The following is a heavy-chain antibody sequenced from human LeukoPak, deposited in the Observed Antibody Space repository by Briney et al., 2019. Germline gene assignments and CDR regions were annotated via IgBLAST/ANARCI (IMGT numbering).Heavy chain of an antibody. CDR3: ARVRSQTADY. Sequence: PGGTLRLSCAASGFTFSSYEMNWVRQAPGKGQEWVSYISSTGTTIHYADSVKGRFTISRDNAKNSVYLQMNSLRVEDTAVYYCARVRSQTADYWGQGTMVTVSS. CDR1: GFTFSSYE. CDR2: ISSTGTTI. J-gene: IGHJ4*02. V-gene: IGHV3-48*03.